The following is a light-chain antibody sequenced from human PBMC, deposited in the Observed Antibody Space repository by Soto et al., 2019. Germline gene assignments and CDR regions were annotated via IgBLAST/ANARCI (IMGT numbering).Light chain of an antibody. CDR2: KAS. V-gene: IGKV1-5*03. J-gene: IGKJ5*01. Sequence: DIQMTQSPSTLSASVGDRVTITCRASQSISSLLAWYQQKPGRAPTLLIYKASTLESGVPSRVSGSESGTEFTLTISSLRPDEFATYYWQQYSTYPLTFGQGTRLEIK. CDR1: QSISSL. CDR3: QQYSTYPLT.